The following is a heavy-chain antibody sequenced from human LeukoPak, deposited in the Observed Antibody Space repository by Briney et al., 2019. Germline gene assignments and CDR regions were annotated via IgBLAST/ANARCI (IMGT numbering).Heavy chain of an antibody. CDR2: IYYSGST. J-gene: IGHJ4*02. CDR3: ARGRGYYDSSGYYLDY. CDR1: GGSLSSGGYY. V-gene: IGHV4-31*03. Sequence: SETLSLTCTVSGGSLSSGGYYWSWIRQHPGKGLEWIGYIYYSGSTYYNPSLKSRVTISVDTSKNQFSLKLSSVTAADTAVYYCARGRGYYDSSGYYLDYWGQGTLVTVSS. D-gene: IGHD3-22*01.